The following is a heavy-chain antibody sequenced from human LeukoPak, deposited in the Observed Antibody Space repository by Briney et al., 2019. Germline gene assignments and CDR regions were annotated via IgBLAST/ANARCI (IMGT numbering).Heavy chain of an antibody. V-gene: IGHV1-18*01. CDR3: ARLYGDYGFDY. CDR2: ISPYKDNT. CDR1: GYTFASFD. D-gene: IGHD4-17*01. J-gene: IGHJ4*02. Sequence: ASVKVSFKASGYTFASFDISWVRQAPGQGLEWMGWISPYKDNTNYAQNLQGRVTMTTDTSTSTAYLELRSLTSGDTAVYCCARLYGDYGFDYWGQGTLVTVSS.